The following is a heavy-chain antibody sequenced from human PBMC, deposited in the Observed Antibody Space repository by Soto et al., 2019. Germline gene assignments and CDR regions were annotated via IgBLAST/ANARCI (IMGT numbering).Heavy chain of an antibody. D-gene: IGHD3-16*01. CDR1: GFTFSSHG. CDR2: IWYDGSNK. V-gene: IGHV3-33*01. CDR3: ARWGNWKVADN. Sequence: QVQLVESGGGVVQPGRSLRLSCAASGFTFSSHGMHWVRQAPDKGLEWVAVIWYDGSNKYYADSVKGRFTISRDNSNNMVYLEMNRLRVEDTAIYYCARWGNWKVADNWGQGTLVTASS. J-gene: IGHJ4*02.